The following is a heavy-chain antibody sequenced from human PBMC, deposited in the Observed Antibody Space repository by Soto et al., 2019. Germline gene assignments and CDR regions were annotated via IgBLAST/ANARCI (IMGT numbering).Heavy chain of an antibody. V-gene: IGHV1-2*02. Sequence: ASVKVSCKASGYIFTDYFMHWVRQAPGQGLEWMGWINPNTGGTNFAQKFQGRVTMTRDTSINTAYLELTSLILDDTAVYYCARKTYYYDSSGYYLFDYWGQGTLVTVSS. J-gene: IGHJ4*02. CDR2: INPNTGGT. CDR3: ARKTYYYDSSGYYLFDY. CDR1: GYIFTDYF. D-gene: IGHD3-22*01.